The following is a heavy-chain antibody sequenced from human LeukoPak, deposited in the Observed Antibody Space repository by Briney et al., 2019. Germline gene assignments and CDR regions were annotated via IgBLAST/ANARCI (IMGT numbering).Heavy chain of an antibody. CDR1: GGSISSSSYY. CDR3: ARADSLGNYYDV. V-gene: IGHV4-39*01. D-gene: IGHD3-10*01. CDR2: IYYSGST. Sequence: PSETLSLTCTVSGGSISSSSYYWGWIRQPPGKGLEWIGSIYYSGSTYYNPSLKSRVTISVDTSKNQFSLKLSSVTAADTAVYYCARADSLGNYYDVWGQGTLVTVSS. J-gene: IGHJ4*02.